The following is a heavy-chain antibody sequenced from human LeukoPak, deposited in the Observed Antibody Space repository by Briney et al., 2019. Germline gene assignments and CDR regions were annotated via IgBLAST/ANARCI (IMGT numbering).Heavy chain of an antibody. J-gene: IGHJ4*02. CDR3: AKRGDGGHKSLEY. D-gene: IGHD3-16*01. Sequence: GGSLRLSCAASGFTFSNYGMHWVRQAPGKGLEWVATITYDGSSEYYADSVKDRFTVSRDNSKNTLYLQMSSLKTEDTAVYYCAKRGDGGHKSLEYWGQGTLVIVSS. CDR1: GFTFSNYG. V-gene: IGHV3-30*18. CDR2: ITYDGSSE.